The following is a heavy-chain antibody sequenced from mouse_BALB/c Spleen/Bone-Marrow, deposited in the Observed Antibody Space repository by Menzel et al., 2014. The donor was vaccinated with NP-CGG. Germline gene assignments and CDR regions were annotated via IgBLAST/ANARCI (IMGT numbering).Heavy chain of an antibody. Sequence: VHLVESGAELVKPGASVKLSCKASGYTFTSYYMYWVKRRPGQGLEWIGGINPSNGGTNFNEKFKSKATLTVDKSSSTAYMQLSSLTSEDSAVYYCTRGLRAWFAYWGQGTLVTVSA. J-gene: IGHJ3*01. CDR3: TRGLRAWFAY. CDR2: INPSNGGT. CDR1: GYTFTSYY. D-gene: IGHD3-1*01. V-gene: IGHV1S81*02.